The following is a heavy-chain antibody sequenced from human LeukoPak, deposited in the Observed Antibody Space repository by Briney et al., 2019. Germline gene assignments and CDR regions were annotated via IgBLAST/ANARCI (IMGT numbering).Heavy chain of an antibody. Sequence: ASVKVSCKASGYIFTDYYMHWVRQAPGQELGWMGRINPNSGGTNYAQKFQGRVTMTRDTSISTAYTELSSLRSEDTAVYYCARDWAKYSSGAFDPWGQGTLVTVSS. J-gene: IGHJ5*02. CDR1: GYIFTDYY. CDR2: INPNSGGT. V-gene: IGHV1/OR15-1*02. D-gene: IGHD6-19*01. CDR3: ARDWAKYSSGAFDP.